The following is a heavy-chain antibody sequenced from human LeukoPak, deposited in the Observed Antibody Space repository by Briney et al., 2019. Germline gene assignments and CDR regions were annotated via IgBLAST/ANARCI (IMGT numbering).Heavy chain of an antibody. CDR3: ARDGRDYGDYGDY. D-gene: IGHD4-17*01. CDR2: ISSSSSTI. J-gene: IGHJ4*02. V-gene: IGHV3-48*01. CDR1: GFTFSSYS. Sequence: GGSLRLSCAASGFTFSSYSMNWVRQAPGKGLEWVSYISSSSSTIYYADSVKGRFTIFRDNAKNSLYLQMNSLRAEDTAVYYCARDGRDYGDYGDYWGQGTLVTVSS.